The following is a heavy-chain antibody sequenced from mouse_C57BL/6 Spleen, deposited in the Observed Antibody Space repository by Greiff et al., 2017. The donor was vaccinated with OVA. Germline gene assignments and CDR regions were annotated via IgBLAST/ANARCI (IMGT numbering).Heavy chain of an antibody. CDR2: IYPSDSET. J-gene: IGHJ1*03. D-gene: IGHD2-4*01. Sequence: VQLQQPGAELVRPGSSVKLSCKASGYTFTSYWMDWVKQRPGQGLEWIGNIYPSDSETHYNQKFKDKATLTVDKSSSTAYMQLSSLTSEDSAVYYCARSDYDGYFDVWGTGTTVTVSS. CDR1: GYTFTSYW. V-gene: IGHV1-61*01. CDR3: ARSDYDGYFDV.